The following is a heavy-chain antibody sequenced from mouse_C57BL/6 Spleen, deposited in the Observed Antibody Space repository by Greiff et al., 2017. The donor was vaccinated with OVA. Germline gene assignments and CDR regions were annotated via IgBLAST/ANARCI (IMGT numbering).Heavy chain of an antibody. V-gene: IGHV1-64*01. CDR2: IHPNSGST. D-gene: IGHD1-1*01. CDR3: ARDITTVVAKPHFDY. J-gene: IGHJ2*01. CDR1: GYTFTSYW. Sequence: VQLQQPGAELVKPGASVKLSCKASGYTFTSYWMHWVKQRPGQGLEWIGMIHPNSGSTNYNEKFKSKATLTVDKSSSTAYMQLSSLTSEDSAVYYCARDITTVVAKPHFDYWGQGTTLTVSS.